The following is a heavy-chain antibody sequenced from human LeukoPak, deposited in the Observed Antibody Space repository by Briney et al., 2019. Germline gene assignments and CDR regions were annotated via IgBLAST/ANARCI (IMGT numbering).Heavy chain of an antibody. J-gene: IGHJ4*02. CDR3: ASTPIAVAGRFDY. CDR2: IYPGDSDT. V-gene: IGHV5-51*01. Sequence: GESLKISCKGSGYSFTSYWIGWVRHMPGKGLEWMGIIYPGDSDTRYSPSFQGQVTISADKSISTTYLQWSSLKASDTAMYYCASTPIAVAGRFDYWGQGALVTVSS. D-gene: IGHD6-19*01. CDR1: GYSFTSYW.